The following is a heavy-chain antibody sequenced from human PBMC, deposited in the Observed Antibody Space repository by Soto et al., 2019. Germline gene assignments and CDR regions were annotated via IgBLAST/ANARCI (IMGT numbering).Heavy chain of an antibody. CDR2: INHSGST. D-gene: IGHD2-2*01. V-gene: IGHV4-34*01. CDR1: GGSFSGYY. J-gene: IGHJ5*02. Sequence: SETLSLTCAVYGGSFSGYYWSWIRQPPGKGLEWIGKINHSGSTNYNPSLKSRVTISVDTSKNQFSLKLSSVTAADTAVYYCARVFPGVPAAMVSWFDPWGQGTLVTVSS. CDR3: ARVFPGVPAAMVSWFDP.